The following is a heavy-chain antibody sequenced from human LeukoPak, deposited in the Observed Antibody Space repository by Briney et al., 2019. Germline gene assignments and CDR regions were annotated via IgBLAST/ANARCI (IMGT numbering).Heavy chain of an antibody. CDR3: AKRGIAARYFDY. Sequence: GVLRLSCAASGFTFSSYAMSWVRQAPGKGLEWVSAISGSGGSTYYADSVKGRFTISRDNSKNTLYLQMNSLRAEDTAVYYCAKRGIAARYFDYWGQGTLVTVSS. D-gene: IGHD6-13*01. CDR1: GFTFSSYA. CDR2: ISGSGGST. J-gene: IGHJ4*02. V-gene: IGHV3-23*01.